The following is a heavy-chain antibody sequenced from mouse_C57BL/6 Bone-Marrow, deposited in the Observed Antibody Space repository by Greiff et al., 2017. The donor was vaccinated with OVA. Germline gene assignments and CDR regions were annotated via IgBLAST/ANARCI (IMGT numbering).Heavy chain of an antibody. D-gene: IGHD1-1*01. CDR2: IHPNSGST. V-gene: IGHV1-64*01. Sequence: QVQLQQPGAELVKPGASVKLSCKASGYTFTSSWMHWVKQRSGQGLEWIGMIHPNSGSTNYNEKFKSKATLTVDKSSSTAYMQLSSLTSEDSAVYYFARLLLLSEGFAYWGQGTLVTVSA. CDR1: GYTFTSSW. J-gene: IGHJ3*01. CDR3: ARLLLLSEGFAY.